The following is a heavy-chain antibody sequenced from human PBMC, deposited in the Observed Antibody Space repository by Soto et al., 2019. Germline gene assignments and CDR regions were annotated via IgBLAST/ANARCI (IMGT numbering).Heavy chain of an antibody. Sequence: GGSLRLSCAGSGFTFSSSSMNWVRQAPGKELEWVSAISGTSDYIYYADSVKGRFTISRDNAKNALYLQMNDLRVEDTAVYYCARDLPDNSLPWGQGTLVTVSS. D-gene: IGHD1-26*01. V-gene: IGHV3-21*01. CDR2: ISGTSDYI. CDR3: ARDLPDNSLP. CDR1: GFTFSSSS. J-gene: IGHJ5*02.